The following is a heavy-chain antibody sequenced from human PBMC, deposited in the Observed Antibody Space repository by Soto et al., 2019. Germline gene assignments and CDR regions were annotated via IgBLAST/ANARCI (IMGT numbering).Heavy chain of an antibody. CDR2: ISGSGGST. V-gene: IGHV3-23*01. J-gene: IGHJ4*02. D-gene: IGHD6-13*01. Sequence: GGSLRLSCAASGFTFSSYAMSWVRQAPGKGLEWVSVISGSGGSTYYADSVKGRFTISRDNSKNTLYLQMNSLRAEDTAVYYCAKDGSISWYYFDYWGQGILVTVSS. CDR3: AKDGSISWYYFDY. CDR1: GFTFSSYA.